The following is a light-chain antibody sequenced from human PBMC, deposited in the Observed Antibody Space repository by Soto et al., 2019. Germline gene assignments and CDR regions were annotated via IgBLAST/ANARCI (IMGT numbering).Light chain of an antibody. CDR3: QQLNTLPFT. J-gene: IGKJ5*01. CDR1: QDIGND. Sequence: IQMTQSPSSLSASVGDRVTITCRASQDIGNDLGWYQQKPGKAPKRLIYDASTLESGVPSRFSGSGSGTEFTLTISGLLPEDFATYHCQQLNTLPFTFGQGTRLEIK. CDR2: DAS. V-gene: IGKV1-17*01.